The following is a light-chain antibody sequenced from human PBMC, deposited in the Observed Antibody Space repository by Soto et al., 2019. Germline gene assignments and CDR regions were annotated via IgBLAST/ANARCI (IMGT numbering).Light chain of an antibody. CDR2: GAS. CDR1: QSVYNN. Sequence: EIVMTQSPPTLSVSPGERATLSCRASQSVYNNLAWYQQTPGQAPRLLIYGASSRATGIPDRFSASGSGTDFTLTISRLEPEDFATYYCQQSYSSPPTFGQGTKVDIK. CDR3: QQSYSSPPT. J-gene: IGKJ1*01. V-gene: IGKV3D-15*01.